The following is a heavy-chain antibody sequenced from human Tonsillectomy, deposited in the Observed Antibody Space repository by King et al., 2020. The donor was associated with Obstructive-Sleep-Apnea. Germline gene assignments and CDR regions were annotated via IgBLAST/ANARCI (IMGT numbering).Heavy chain of an antibody. CDR3: AKEGYSGYDFDY. V-gene: IGHV3-30*18. CDR1: GFTLSSYG. Sequence: VQLVESGGGVVQPGRSLRLSCAASGFTLSSYGMHWVRQAPGKGLEWVAVMSDDGTNKYYADSVKGRFTISRDNSKNTLYLQMNSLRAEDTAFYYCAKEGYSGYDFDYWGQGTLVTVSS. CDR2: MSDDGTNK. D-gene: IGHD5-12*01. J-gene: IGHJ4*02.